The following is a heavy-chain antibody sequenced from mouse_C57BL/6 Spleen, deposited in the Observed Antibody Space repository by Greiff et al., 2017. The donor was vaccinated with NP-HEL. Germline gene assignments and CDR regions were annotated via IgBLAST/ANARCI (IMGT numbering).Heavy chain of an antibody. J-gene: IGHJ2*01. CDR2: INYDGSST. CDR3: ARERGGYSFFDY. CDR1: GFTFSDYY. D-gene: IGHD2-3*01. V-gene: IGHV5-16*01. Sequence: DVQLVESEGGLVQPGSSMKLSCTASGFTFSDYYMAWVRQVPEKGLEWVANINYDGSSTYYLDSLKSRFIISRDNAKNILYLQMSSLKSEDTATYYCARERGGYSFFDYWGQGTTLTVSS.